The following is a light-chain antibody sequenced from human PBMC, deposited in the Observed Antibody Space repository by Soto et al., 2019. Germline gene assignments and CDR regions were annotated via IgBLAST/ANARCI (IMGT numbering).Light chain of an antibody. V-gene: IGLV2-14*01. CDR3: SSFTSAYTFV. Sequence: QSALTQPASVSGSAGQSIAISCTGTSSDVGGCNYVSWYQQHPGKAPKLLLSEVSKRPSGVSDRFSGSKSGNTASLTISGLQTQDEADYYCSSFTSAYTFVFGTGTKLTVL. CDR1: SSDVGGCNY. J-gene: IGLJ1*01. CDR2: EVS.